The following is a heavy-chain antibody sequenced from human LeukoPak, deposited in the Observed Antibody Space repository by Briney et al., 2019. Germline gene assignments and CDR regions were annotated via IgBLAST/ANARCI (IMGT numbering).Heavy chain of an antibody. CDR2: ISYDGSNK. Sequence: PGGSLRLSCAASGFTLSSYAMHGVRQAPGKGLEGVAVISYDGSNKYYADSVKGRFTISRDNSKNTLYLQMNSLRAEDTAVYYCARDSYAAGSFDYWGQGTLVTVSS. J-gene: IGHJ4*02. D-gene: IGHD6-13*01. CDR3: ARDSYAAGSFDY. CDR1: GFTLSSYA. V-gene: IGHV3-30*04.